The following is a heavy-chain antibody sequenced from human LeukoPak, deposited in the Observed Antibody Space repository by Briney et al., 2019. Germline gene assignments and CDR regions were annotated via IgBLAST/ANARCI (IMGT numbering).Heavy chain of an antibody. CDR2: ISGSGGST. V-gene: IGHV3-23*01. D-gene: IGHD2-15*01. CDR3: AKDRDSAFRSYFDY. Sequence: GGSLRLSCAASGFTFSSYAMSWVRQAPGKGLEWVSAISGSGGSTYYADSVKGRFTISRDNSKNTLYLQMNSLRAEDKAVYYCAKDRDSAFRSYFDYWGQGTLVTVSS. J-gene: IGHJ4*02. CDR1: GFTFSSYA.